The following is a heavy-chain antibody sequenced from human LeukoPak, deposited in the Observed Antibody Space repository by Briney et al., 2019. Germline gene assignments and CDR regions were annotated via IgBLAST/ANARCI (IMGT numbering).Heavy chain of an antibody. V-gene: IGHV1-2*02. D-gene: IGHD6-13*01. Sequence: ASVKVSCKASGYTFTGYYMHWVRQAPGQGLEWMGWINPNSGGTNYAQKFQGRVTMTRDTSISTAYMELSRLRSDDTAVYYCARDLDVAAAGTGAFDIWGQGTMVTVSS. CDR3: ARDLDVAAAGTGAFDI. CDR2: INPNSGGT. J-gene: IGHJ3*02. CDR1: GYTFTGYY.